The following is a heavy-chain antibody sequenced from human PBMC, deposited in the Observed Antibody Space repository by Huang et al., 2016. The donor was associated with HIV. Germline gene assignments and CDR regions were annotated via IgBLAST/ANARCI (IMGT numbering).Heavy chain of an antibody. CDR1: DGSISSSSYS. Sequence: QLQLQESGPGLVKPSETLSLTCTVSDGSISSSSYSWGWIRQPPGKGLEWIATFFYDGNTYYNPSLKSRVTISVDTSKNQFSLNLSSVTAADTAVYYCAAMVRGVISYFDYLGQGTLVTVSS. CDR3: AAMVRGVISYFDY. J-gene: IGHJ4*02. D-gene: IGHD3-10*01. CDR2: FFYDGNT. V-gene: IGHV4-39*01.